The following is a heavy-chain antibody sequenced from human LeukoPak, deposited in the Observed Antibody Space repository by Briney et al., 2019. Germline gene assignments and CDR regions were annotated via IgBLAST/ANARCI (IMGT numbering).Heavy chain of an antibody. CDR3: ARTGRFLEWFVFNYYYYYMDV. J-gene: IGHJ6*03. Sequence: SETLSLTCTVSGGSISSYYWSWIRQPAGKGLEWIGRIYTSGSTNYNPSLKSRVTMSVDTSKNQFSLKLSSVTAADTAVYYCARTGRFLEWFVFNYYYYYMDVWGKGTTVTVSS. CDR1: GGSISSYY. V-gene: IGHV4-4*07. D-gene: IGHD3-3*01. CDR2: IYTSGST.